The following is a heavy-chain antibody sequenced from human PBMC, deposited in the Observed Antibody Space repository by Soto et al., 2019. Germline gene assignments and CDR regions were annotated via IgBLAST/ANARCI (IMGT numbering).Heavy chain of an antibody. J-gene: IGHJ4*02. Sequence: GASVKVSCKASGYTFTGYYMHWVRQAPGQGLEWMGIINPSGGSTSYAQKFQGRVTMTRDTSTSTVYMELSSLRSEDTAGYYCAREYSSGSGPIGDWGQGNLVTLSS. D-gene: IGHD6-19*01. CDR2: INPSGGST. CDR3: AREYSSGSGPIGD. CDR1: GYTFTGYY. V-gene: IGHV1-46*01.